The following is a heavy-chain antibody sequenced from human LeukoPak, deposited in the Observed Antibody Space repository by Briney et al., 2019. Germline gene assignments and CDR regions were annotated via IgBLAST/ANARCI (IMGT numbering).Heavy chain of an antibody. CDR3: ARDRGIAVAIDY. D-gene: IGHD6-19*01. V-gene: IGHV3-30*02. CDR1: GFTFSSYG. CDR2: IRYDGSNK. J-gene: IGHJ4*02. Sequence: GGSLRLSCAASGFTFSSYGMHWARQAPGKGLEWVAFIRYDGSNKYYADSVKGRFTISRDNSKNTLYLQMNSLRAEDTAFYYCARDRGIAVAIDYWGQGTLVTVSS.